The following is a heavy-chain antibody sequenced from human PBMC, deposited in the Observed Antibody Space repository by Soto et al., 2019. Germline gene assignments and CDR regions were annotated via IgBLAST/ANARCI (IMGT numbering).Heavy chain of an antibody. V-gene: IGHV4-31*03. CDR1: GGSISSGGYY. Sequence: PSETLSLTCTVSGGSISSGGYYWSWIRQHPGKGLEWIGYIYYSGSTYYNPSLKSRVTISVDTSKNQFSLKLSSVTAADTAVYYCARRSYYYDSSGYYPWGQGTLVTVS. D-gene: IGHD3-22*01. CDR3: ARRSYYYDSSGYYP. CDR2: IYYSGST. J-gene: IGHJ5*02.